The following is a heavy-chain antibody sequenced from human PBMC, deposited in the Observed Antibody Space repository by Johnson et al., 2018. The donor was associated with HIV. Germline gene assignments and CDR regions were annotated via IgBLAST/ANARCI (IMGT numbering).Heavy chain of an antibody. D-gene: IGHD6-19*01. CDR2: ISFDGSNT. Sequence: QVQLVESGGGLVQPGGSLRLSCAASGFTFNYYGMHWVRQAPGKGLEWVGFISFDGSNTHYADSVRGRFSISRDNAKNTLYLQMDSLRAEDTAWYYCTKEIVRYSIDWDVFDMWGQGTMVTVSS. CDR3: TKEIVRYSIDWDVFDM. V-gene: IGHV3-30*18. J-gene: IGHJ3*02. CDR1: GFTFNYYG.